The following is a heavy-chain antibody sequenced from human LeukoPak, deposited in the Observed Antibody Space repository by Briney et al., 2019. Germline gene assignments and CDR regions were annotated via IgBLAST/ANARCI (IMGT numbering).Heavy chain of an antibody. D-gene: IGHD3-16*01. CDR2: INHSGGT. CDR3: ARVKDPGGYYYYYYMDV. CDR1: GGSFSGYY. V-gene: IGHV4-34*01. Sequence: SETLSLTCAVYGGSFSGYYWSWIRQPPGKGLEWIGEINHSGGTKYNPSLKSRVTISVDTSKNQFSLKLSSVTAADTAMYYCARVKDPGGYYYYYYMDVWGKRTTVTVSS. J-gene: IGHJ6*03.